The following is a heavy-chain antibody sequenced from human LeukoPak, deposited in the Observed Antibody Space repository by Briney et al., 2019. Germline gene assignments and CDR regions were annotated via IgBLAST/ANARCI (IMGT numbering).Heavy chain of an antibody. D-gene: IGHD2-15*01. V-gene: IGHV1-69*13. CDR3: ARRSPLIGYCSGGSCYSAFDI. J-gene: IGHJ3*02. CDR1: GGTFSSYA. Sequence: SVKVSCKASGGTFSSYAISWVRQAPGQGLEWMGGIIPIFGTANYAQKFQGRVTITADESTSTAYMELSSLRSEDTAVYYCARRSPLIGYCSGGSCYSAFDIWGQGTMVTVSS. CDR2: IIPIFGTA.